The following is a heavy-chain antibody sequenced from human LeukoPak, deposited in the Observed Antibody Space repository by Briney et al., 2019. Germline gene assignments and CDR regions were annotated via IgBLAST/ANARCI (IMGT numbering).Heavy chain of an antibody. Sequence: PGGSLRLSCAASGFTFSSYAMSWVRQAPGKGLEWVSAISGSGGSTYYADSVKGRFTISRDNSKNTLYLQMNSLRAEDTAVYYCARGGMIVVVIDYWGQGTLVTVSS. CDR2: ISGSGGST. V-gene: IGHV3-23*01. CDR1: GFTFSSYA. J-gene: IGHJ4*02. D-gene: IGHD3-22*01. CDR3: ARGGMIVVVIDY.